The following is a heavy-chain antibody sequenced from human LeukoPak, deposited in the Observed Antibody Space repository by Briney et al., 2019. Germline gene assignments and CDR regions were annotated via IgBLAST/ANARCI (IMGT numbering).Heavy chain of an antibody. Sequence: ASVKVSCKASGYTFIGYYMHWVRQAPGQGPEWMGWITVYNGNTIYPQKLQGRVTVTTDTSTSTAYMELRSLTSDDTAMYYCARGLGSSWTPSWFDPWGQGTLVTVSS. CDR2: ITVYNGNT. CDR3: ARGLGSSWTPSWFDP. D-gene: IGHD6-13*01. V-gene: IGHV1-18*04. CDR1: GYTFIGYY. J-gene: IGHJ5*02.